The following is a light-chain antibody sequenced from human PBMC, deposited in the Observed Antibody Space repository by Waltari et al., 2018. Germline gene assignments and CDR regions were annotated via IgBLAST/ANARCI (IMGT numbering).Light chain of an antibody. CDR1: QSINSW. CDR3: QQYNSYEWT. CDR2: KAS. J-gene: IGKJ1*01. Sequence: DIQMTQFPSTLSASVGDRLTIPCRASQSINSWLVWYQQKPGKVPKLLIYKASSLESGVPSRFSGSGSGTEFTLTISSLQPDDFATYYCQQYNSYEWTFGQGTKVAIK. V-gene: IGKV1-5*03.